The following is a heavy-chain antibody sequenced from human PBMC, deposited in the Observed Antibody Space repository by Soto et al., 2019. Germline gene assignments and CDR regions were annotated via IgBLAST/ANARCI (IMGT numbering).Heavy chain of an antibody. CDR3: ARDRFIPYCSSTSCPYYFDY. J-gene: IGHJ4*02. CDR1: GYTFTSYG. CDR2: ISAYNGNT. D-gene: IGHD2-2*01. V-gene: IGHV1-18*01. Sequence: ASMKVSCKASGYTFTSYGISWVRQAPGQGLEWMGWISAYNGNTNYAQKLQGRVTMTTDTSTSTAYMELRSLRSDDTAVYYFARDRFIPYCSSTSCPYYFDYWGQGTLVTVSS.